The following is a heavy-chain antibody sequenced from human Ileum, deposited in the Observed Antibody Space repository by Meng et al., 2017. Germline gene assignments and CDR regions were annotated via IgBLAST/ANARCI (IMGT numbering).Heavy chain of an antibody. J-gene: IGHJ3*02. CDR2: ISGGDGST. V-gene: IGHV3-23*01. CDR3: AKLWWNGGRTFDI. Sequence: GESLKISCAASGFNFNIFGMAWVRQAPGKGLQWVSTISGGDGSTYYVDSVRGRFTISKDISDNTLHLQMNSLTADDTAIYYCAKLWWNGGRTFDIWGLGTEVTVSS. CDR1: GFNFNIFG. D-gene: IGHD1-1*01.